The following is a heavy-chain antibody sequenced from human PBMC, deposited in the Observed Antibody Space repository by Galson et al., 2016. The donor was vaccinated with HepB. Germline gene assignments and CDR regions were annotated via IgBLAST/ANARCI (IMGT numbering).Heavy chain of an antibody. J-gene: IGHJ4*02. V-gene: IGHV3-30*18. CDR1: GHSFSDYA. CDR2: VSYDGSDK. Sequence: SLRLSCAASGHSFSDYAMHWVRQAPGKGLEWVAVVSYDGSDKYYADSVRGRFSISSANSKNTLSLQMNSLRVEDTAVYYCSNHDYGAFYYFHYRGRGTLVTVSS. CDR3: SNHDYGAFYYFHY. D-gene: IGHD4-17*01.